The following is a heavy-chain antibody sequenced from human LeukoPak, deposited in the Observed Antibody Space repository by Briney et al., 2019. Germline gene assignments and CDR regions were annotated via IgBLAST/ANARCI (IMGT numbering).Heavy chain of an antibody. CDR3: ARVAEAAAFDS. D-gene: IGHD6-13*01. Sequence: GGSLRLSCAASGFTFSSYSMNWVRQAPGKGLEWVSSISSSSRYIYYADSMKGRFTISRDNSKNSLYLQMNSLRAEYTAVYYCARVAEAAAFDSWGQGTLVTVSS. CDR2: ISSSSRYI. V-gene: IGHV3-21*06. CDR1: GFTFSSYS. J-gene: IGHJ4*02.